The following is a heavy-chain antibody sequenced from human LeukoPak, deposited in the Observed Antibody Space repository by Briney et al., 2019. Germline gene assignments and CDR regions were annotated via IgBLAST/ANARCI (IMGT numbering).Heavy chain of an antibody. CDR2: ISVDGETA. J-gene: IGHJ4*01. Sequence: GGSLRLSCPVSGFSVGNSGMSWVRQAPGKGLELVAAISVDGETALYADSVKGRFIISRDNSTNTLYIQLSSLRADDTAVYYCAQGYLSGWYPDWGQGSLVSVSS. CDR1: GFSVGNSG. V-gene: IGHV3-23*01. D-gene: IGHD6-19*01. CDR3: AQGYLSGWYPD.